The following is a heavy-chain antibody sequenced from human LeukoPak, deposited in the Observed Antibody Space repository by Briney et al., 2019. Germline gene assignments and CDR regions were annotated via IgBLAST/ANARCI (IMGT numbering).Heavy chain of an antibody. D-gene: IGHD5-18*01. J-gene: IGHJ4*02. CDR2: IYSGGGT. V-gene: IGHV3-66*01. CDR3: ASTDTALVSSLNY. Sequence: GGSLRLSCVASGFSVSTNYMNWLRQSPGKGLEWVSVIYSGGGTYYADSMKGRFTISRDNSKNTLYLQMNSLRAEDTAVYYCASTDTALVSSLNYWGQGTLVTVSS. CDR1: GFSVSTNY.